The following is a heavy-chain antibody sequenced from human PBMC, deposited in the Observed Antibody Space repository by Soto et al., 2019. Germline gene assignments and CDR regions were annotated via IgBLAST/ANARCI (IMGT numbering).Heavy chain of an antibody. D-gene: IGHD6-19*01. Sequence: SETLSLTCTVSDDSFRGAEYYWSWIRQPLGKGPEWIGHTYYNGDTKYNPALRSRVTMSEDTSKNQFSLRLSSVTAADTAVYFCARGPAYIDGWRTFDLWGRGILVTVSS. V-gene: IGHV4-61*08. CDR3: ARGPAYIDGWRTFDL. J-gene: IGHJ4*02. CDR1: DDSFRGAEYY. CDR2: TYYNGDT.